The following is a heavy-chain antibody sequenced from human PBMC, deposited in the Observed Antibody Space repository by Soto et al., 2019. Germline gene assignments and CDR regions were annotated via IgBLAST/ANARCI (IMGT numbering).Heavy chain of an antibody. CDR1: GYTFTSYA. CDR2: INAGNGNT. V-gene: IGHV1-3*01. D-gene: IGHD6-13*01. J-gene: IGHJ6*02. CDR3: ARVRYSSSWSYYYYGMDV. Sequence: SVKISCRTSGYTFTSYARHWVRQAPGERLEWMGWINAGNGNTKYSQKFQGRVTITRDTSASTAYMELSSLRSEDTAVYYCARVRYSSSWSYYYYGMDVWGQGTTVTVSS.